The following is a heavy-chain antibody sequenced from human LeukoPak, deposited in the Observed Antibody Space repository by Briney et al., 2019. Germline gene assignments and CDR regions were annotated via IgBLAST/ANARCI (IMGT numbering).Heavy chain of an antibody. D-gene: IGHD1-20*01. V-gene: IGHV3-7*01. CDR1: GFTFSNYW. Sequence: GGSLRLSCAASGFTFSNYWMSWVRQAPGKGPEWVANIDPDGSERQYVSSAKGRITTSRDNAKNSLYLQMNSLRAEDTAIYYCARIWYFGDNNWRYFDYWGQGTLVTVSS. J-gene: IGHJ4*02. CDR2: IDPDGSER. CDR3: ARIWYFGDNNWRYFDY.